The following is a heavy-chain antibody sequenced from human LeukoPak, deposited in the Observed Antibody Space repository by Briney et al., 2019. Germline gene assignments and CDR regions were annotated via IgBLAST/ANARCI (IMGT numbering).Heavy chain of an antibody. J-gene: IGHJ6*03. CDR2: INHSGST. CDR3: ARRRGYYGSGSYLSRGETYYYYYMDV. D-gene: IGHD3-10*01. Sequence: KTSETLSLTCAVYGGSFSGYYWSWIRQPPGKGLEWIGEINHSGSTNYNPSLRSRVSISVDTSKKHFSLKLSSVTAADTAVYYCARRRGYYGSGSYLSRGETYYYYYMDVWGKGTTVTISS. CDR1: GGSFSGYY. V-gene: IGHV4-34*01.